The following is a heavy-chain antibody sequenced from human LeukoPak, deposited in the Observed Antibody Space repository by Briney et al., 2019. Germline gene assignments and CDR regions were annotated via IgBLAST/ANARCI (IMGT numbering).Heavy chain of an antibody. Sequence: SETLSLTCTVSGGSISSGGYYWSWIRQHPGKGLEWIGYIYYSGSTYYNPSLKSRVTISVDTSKNQFSLKLSSVTAADTAVYYCARARSGWYDVVGLTGWFDPWGQGTLVTVSS. D-gene: IGHD6-19*01. J-gene: IGHJ5*02. V-gene: IGHV4-31*03. CDR2: IYYSGST. CDR3: ARARSGWYDVVGLTGWFDP. CDR1: GGSISSGGYY.